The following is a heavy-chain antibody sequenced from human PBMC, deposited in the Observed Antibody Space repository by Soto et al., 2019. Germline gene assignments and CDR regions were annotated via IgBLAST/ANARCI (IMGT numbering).Heavy chain of an antibody. Sequence: GASVKVSCKASGGTFSSYTISWVRQAPGQGLEWMGRIIPILGIANYAQKFQGRVTITADKSTSTAYMELSSLRSEDTAVYYCARAGVQQLSHYYYYMDVWGKGTTVTVSS. D-gene: IGHD6-13*01. CDR2: IIPILGIA. V-gene: IGHV1-69*02. CDR3: ARAGVQQLSHYYYYMDV. J-gene: IGHJ6*03. CDR1: GGTFSSYT.